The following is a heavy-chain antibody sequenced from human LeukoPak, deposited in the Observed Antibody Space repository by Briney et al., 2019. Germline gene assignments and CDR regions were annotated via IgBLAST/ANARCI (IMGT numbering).Heavy chain of an antibody. V-gene: IGHV1-2*02. Sequence: ASVKVSCKASGYTFTGYYMHWVRQAPGQGLEWMGWINPNSGGTNYAQKFQGRVTMTRDTSISTAYMELSRLRSDDTAVYYCATSMVRGVPQNNWGQGTQVTVSS. D-gene: IGHD3-10*01. CDR3: ATSMVRGVPQNN. J-gene: IGHJ4*02. CDR2: INPNSGGT. CDR1: GYTFTGYY.